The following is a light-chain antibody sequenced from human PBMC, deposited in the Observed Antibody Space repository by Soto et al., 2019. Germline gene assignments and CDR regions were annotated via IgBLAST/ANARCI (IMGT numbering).Light chain of an antibody. CDR3: QQYHSPPLT. J-gene: IGKJ4*01. CDR2: WAS. CDR1: QSVLYSYNNKNS. V-gene: IGKV4-1*01. Sequence: DIVMTQSPDSLTVSPGERATINCKSSQSVLYSYNNKNSLAWYQQKPGQSPKLLIYWASTRESGVPDRFSGSGSGTDFTLTISNLQAEDVAVYYCQQYHSPPLTFGGGTKVEIK.